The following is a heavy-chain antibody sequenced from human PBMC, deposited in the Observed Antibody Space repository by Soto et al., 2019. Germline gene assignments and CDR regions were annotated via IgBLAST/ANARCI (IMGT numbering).Heavy chain of an antibody. CDR3: AKPPSGTYFYNWFDP. J-gene: IGHJ5*02. V-gene: IGHV3-23*01. Sequence: LRLSCAASGFTFSSYAMSWVRQAPGKGLEWVSAISGSGGSTYYADSVKGRFTISRDNSKNTLYLQMNSLRAEDTAVYYCAKPPSGTYFYNWFDPWGQGTLVTVSS. CDR1: GFTFSSYA. D-gene: IGHD1-1*01. CDR2: ISGSGGST.